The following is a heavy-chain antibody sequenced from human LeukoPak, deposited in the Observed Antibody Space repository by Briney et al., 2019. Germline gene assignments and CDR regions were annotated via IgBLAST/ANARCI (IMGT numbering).Heavy chain of an antibody. D-gene: IGHD5-24*01. CDR1: GFTVRSNS. J-gene: IGHJ4*02. Sequence: GGSLRLSCAASGFTVRSNSLTRVRQPPGKGLEWVAGMSIADTTNYADSVKGRFTVSKDNSKNTLFLQMNSLRVEDTAVYYCATWERWLQYWWGQGTLVTVSA. CDR3: ATWERWLQYW. V-gene: IGHV3-53*01. CDR2: MSIADTT.